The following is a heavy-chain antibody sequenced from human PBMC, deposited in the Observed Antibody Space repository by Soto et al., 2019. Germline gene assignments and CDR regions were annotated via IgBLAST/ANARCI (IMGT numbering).Heavy chain of an antibody. CDR3: ATTNGAYGDY. CDR2: IDPSDSNI. V-gene: IGHV5-10-1*03. Sequence: EVQLLPSGAEVKKPGESLTISCKGSGYRFTSYWITWVRQMPGKGLEWMGRIDPSDSNINSSPSFQGHATFLVDKSINTAYLQWTTLKPSDTATYYCATTNGAYGDYWGQGTLVSVSS. CDR1: GYRFTSYW. D-gene: IGHD4-17*01. J-gene: IGHJ4*02.